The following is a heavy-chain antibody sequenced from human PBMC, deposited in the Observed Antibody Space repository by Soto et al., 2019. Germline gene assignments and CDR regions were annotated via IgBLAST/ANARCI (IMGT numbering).Heavy chain of an antibody. D-gene: IGHD3-22*01. CDR1: GFTFSSYA. CDR3: AKDLWLDYYGSSGYYGGSDY. CDR2: ISGSGGST. V-gene: IGHV3-23*01. Sequence: GGSLRLSCAASGFTFSSYAMSWVRQAPGKGLEWVSAISGSGGSTYYADSVKGRFTISRDNSKNTLYLQMNSLRAEDTAVYYCAKDLWLDYYGSSGYYGGSDYWGQGTLVTVSS. J-gene: IGHJ4*02.